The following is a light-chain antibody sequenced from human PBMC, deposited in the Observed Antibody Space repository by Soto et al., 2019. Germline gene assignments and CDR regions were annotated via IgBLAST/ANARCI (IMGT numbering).Light chain of an antibody. CDR1: ENVNGH. V-gene: IGKV1-5*03. CDR3: QQYNSYSLWT. CDR2: EAS. Sequence: IQMTQAPNTLSASVGDSVSVTCRASENVNGHLAWYQQKPGKAPKLLIYEASILESGVPSRFSGSGSGTEFTLTISSLQPDDFATYYCQQYNSYSLWTFGQGTKVDIK. J-gene: IGKJ1*01.